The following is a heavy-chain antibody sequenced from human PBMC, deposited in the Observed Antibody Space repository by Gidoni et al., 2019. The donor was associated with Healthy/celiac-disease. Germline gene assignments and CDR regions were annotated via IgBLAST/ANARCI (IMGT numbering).Heavy chain of an antibody. CDR1: GGSISSGSYY. J-gene: IGHJ6*03. Sequence: QVQLQESGPGLVKPSQTLSLTCTVSGGSISSGSYYWSWIRQPAGKGLEWIGRIYTSGSTNYNPSLKSRVTISVDTSKNQFSLKLSSVTAADTAVYYCARELWFGESRGGYYYYMDVWGKGTTVTVSS. D-gene: IGHD3-10*01. CDR3: ARELWFGESRGGYYYYMDV. V-gene: IGHV4-61*02. CDR2: IYTSGST.